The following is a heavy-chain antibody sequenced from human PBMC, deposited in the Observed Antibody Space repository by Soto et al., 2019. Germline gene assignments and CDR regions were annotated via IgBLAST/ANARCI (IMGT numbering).Heavy chain of an antibody. CDR3: ARQIYDSDTGPHFQYYFDS. V-gene: IGHV5-10-1*01. Sequence: GESLKISCKGSGYSFAGYWITWVRQKPGKGLEWMGRIDPSDSQTYYSPSFRGHVTISVTKSITTVFLQWSSLRASDTAMYYCARQIYDSDTGPHFQYYFDSWGPGPPVTVSS. D-gene: IGHD3-22*01. CDR2: IDPSDSQT. J-gene: IGHJ4*02. CDR1: GYSFAGYW.